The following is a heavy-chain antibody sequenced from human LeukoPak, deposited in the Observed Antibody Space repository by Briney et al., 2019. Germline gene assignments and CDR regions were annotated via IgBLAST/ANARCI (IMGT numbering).Heavy chain of an antibody. J-gene: IGHJ6*03. V-gene: IGHV1-46*01. Sequence: ASVKVSYKASGYTFTSYYMHWVRQAPGHRREWMGIINPSGCNTRYAQKFQGKITMTRDMSTSTVYMELSSLRSEDTAVYYCARAPGGVTGYYLYYHYYMDVWGTGTTVTVSS. CDR2: INPSGCNT. CDR3: ARAPGGVTGYYLYYHYYMDV. D-gene: IGHD3-9*01. CDR1: GYTFTSYY.